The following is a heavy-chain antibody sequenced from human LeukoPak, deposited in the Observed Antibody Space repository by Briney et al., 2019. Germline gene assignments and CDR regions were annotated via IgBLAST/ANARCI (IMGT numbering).Heavy chain of an antibody. CDR1: GFTFSRYW. J-gene: IGHJ4*02. Sequence: GGSLRLSCAASGFTFSRYWMTWVRQAPGNGLEWVANMKQDGSETYYVDSVKGRFTISRDNAKNSLYLQMNSLRAEDTAVYYCARDDRSFDYWGQGTLVTVSS. CDR2: MKQDGSET. V-gene: IGHV3-7*03. CDR3: ARDDRSFDY.